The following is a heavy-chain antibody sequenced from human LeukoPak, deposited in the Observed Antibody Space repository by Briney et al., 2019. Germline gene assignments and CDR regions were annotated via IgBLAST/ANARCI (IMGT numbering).Heavy chain of an antibody. CDR2: IYPGDSDT. V-gene: IGHV5-51*01. J-gene: IGHJ4*02. CDR3: ARRLGGSISFDDY. CDR1: GYSFTNYW. Sequence: GESLKISCKGSGYSFTNYWVGWVRQMPGKGLEWMGIIYPGDSDTRYSPSFQGQVTISADKSISTAYLRWSSLKASDTAMYYCARRLGGSISFDDYWGQGTLVTVSS. D-gene: IGHD2-2*01.